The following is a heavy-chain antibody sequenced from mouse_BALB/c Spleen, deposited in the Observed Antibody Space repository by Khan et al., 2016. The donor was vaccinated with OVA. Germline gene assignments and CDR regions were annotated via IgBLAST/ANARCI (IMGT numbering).Heavy chain of an antibody. J-gene: IGHJ2*01. CDR3: ARDRIDY. CDR1: GYTFSTYW. CDR2: INPSSGST. V-gene: IGHV1-7*01. Sequence: QVQLQQSGAELAKPGASVKMSCTASGYTFSTYWIHWVNQRPGQGLEWIGYINPSSGSTYYNQRFNDKATLTADKSSSTAYMQMIRLTSEDSAVYYCARDRIDYWGQGTTLTVSS.